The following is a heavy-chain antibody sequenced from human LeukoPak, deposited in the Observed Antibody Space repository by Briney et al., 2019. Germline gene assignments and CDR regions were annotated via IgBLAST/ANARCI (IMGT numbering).Heavy chain of an antibody. V-gene: IGHV1-46*01. Sequence: ASVKVSCKASGYTFTSYYMHWVRQAPGQGLEWMGIINPSGGSTSYAQQFQGRVTMTRDTSTSTVYMELSSLRSEDTAVYYCARAKDIVVVPAADRPWFDPWGQGTLVTVSS. CDR3: ARAKDIVVVPAADRPWFDP. J-gene: IGHJ5*02. CDR1: GYTFTSYY. D-gene: IGHD2-2*01. CDR2: INPSGGST.